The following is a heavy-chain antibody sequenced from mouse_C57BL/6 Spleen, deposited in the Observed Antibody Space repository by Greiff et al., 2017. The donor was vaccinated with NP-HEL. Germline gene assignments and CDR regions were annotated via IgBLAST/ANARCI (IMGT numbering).Heavy chain of an antibody. CDR3: ARGIPHYYGSSYYFDY. CDR2: ILPGSGST. V-gene: IGHV1-9*01. D-gene: IGHD1-1*01. CDR1: GYTFTGYW. Sequence: VQLQQSGAELMKPGASVKLSCKATGYTFTGYWIEWVKQRPGHGLEWIGEILPGSGSTNYNEKFKGKATFTADTSSNTAYMQLSSLTTEDSAIYYWARGIPHYYGSSYYFDYWGQGTTLTVSS. J-gene: IGHJ2*01.